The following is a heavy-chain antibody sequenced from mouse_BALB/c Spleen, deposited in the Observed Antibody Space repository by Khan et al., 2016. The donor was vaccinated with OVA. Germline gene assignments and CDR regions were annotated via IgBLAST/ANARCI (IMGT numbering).Heavy chain of an antibody. V-gene: IGHV1S81*02. CDR1: GYTFSSYY. Sequence: QVQLQQSGAELVKPGASVKLSCKASGYTFSSYYMYWVKQRPGQGLEWIGGINPTNGGTNFNEKFKTKATLTVDKSSSTAYMQLSSLTSEDSAVCYDTRAGYAKPFAYWGQGTMVTVSA. D-gene: IGHD2-10*02. CDR2: INPTNGGT. J-gene: IGHJ3*01. CDR3: TRAGYAKPFAY.